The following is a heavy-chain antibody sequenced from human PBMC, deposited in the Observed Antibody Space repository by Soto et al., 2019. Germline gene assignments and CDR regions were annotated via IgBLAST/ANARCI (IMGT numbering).Heavy chain of an antibody. CDR3: AAVGYMLPDDYSH. V-gene: IGHV1-58*02. D-gene: IGHD4-4*01. CDR2: IVVGSGNT. J-gene: IGHJ4*02. Sequence: ASVKVSCKASGFTFTSSAMQWVRQARGQRLEWIGWIVVGSGNTNYAQKFQERVTITRDMSTSTAYMELSSLRSEDTAVYYCAAVGYMLPDDYSHWGQGTLVTVSS. CDR1: GFTFTSSA.